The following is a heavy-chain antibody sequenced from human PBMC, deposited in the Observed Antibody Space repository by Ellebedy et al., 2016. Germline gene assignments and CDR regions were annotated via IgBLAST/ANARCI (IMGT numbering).Heavy chain of an antibody. Sequence: SETLSLTCAVSGGSFNTYYWSWVRQAPGKGLEWIGEVNHSGNTDYNPSLRSRVTISADTSKNQNALIMDSVPAADTAVYYCGRGGVMSRIRHWGQGTLVTFSS. V-gene: IGHV4-34*06. CDR1: GGSFNTYY. J-gene: IGHJ1*01. CDR2: VNHSGNT. D-gene: IGHD3-16*01. CDR3: GRGGVMSRIRH.